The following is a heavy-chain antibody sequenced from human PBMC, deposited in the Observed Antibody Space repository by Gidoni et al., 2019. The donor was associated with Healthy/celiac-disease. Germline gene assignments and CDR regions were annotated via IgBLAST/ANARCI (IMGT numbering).Heavy chain of an antibody. CDR2: IWYDGSNK. Sequence: QVQLVESGGGVVQPGRSLRLSCAASGFTFSSYGMHWVRQAPGKGLEWVAVIWYDGSNKYYADSVKGRFTISRDNSKNTLYLQMNSLRAEDTAVYYCARDSVYAIRAGYYYGMDVWGQGTTVTVSS. CDR3: ARDSVYAIRAGYYYGMDV. CDR1: GFTFSSYG. V-gene: IGHV3-33*01. J-gene: IGHJ6*02. D-gene: IGHD2-8*01.